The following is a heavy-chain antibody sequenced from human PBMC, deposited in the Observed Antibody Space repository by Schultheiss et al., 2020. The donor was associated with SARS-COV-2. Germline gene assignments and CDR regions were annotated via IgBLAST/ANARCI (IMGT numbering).Heavy chain of an antibody. CDR2: ISGSGGST. J-gene: IGHJ3*02. CDR3: ASSYWYAAFDI. D-gene: IGHD2-8*02. Sequence: GGSLRLSCAASGFTFSSYSMNWVRQAPGKGLEWVSAISGSGGSTYYADSVKGRFTISRDNSKNTLYLQMNSLRAEDTAVYYCASSYWYAAFDIWGQGTMVTVSS. CDR1: GFTFSSYS. V-gene: IGHV3-23*01.